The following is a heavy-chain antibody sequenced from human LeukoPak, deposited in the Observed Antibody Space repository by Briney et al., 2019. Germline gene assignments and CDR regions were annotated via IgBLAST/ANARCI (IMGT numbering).Heavy chain of an antibody. D-gene: IGHD1-1*01. CDR2: MNPNSGNT. CDR1: GYTFTGYD. CDR3: ASGETWMYAFDI. J-gene: IGHJ3*02. V-gene: IGHV1-8*03. Sequence: ASVKVSCKASGYTFTGYDINWVRQATGQGLEWMGWMNPNSGNTGYAQKFQGRVTITRNTSISTAYMELSSLRSEDTAVYYCASGETWMYAFDIWGQGTMVTVSS.